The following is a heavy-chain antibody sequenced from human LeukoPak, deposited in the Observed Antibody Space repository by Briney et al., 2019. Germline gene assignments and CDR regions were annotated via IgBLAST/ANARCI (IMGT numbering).Heavy chain of an antibody. Sequence: SSETLSLTCAVYVGSFSGYYWSWIRQPPGKGLEWIGEINHSGSTNYNSSLKSRVTISVDTSKNQFSLKLSSVTAADTAVYYCARGYYGSGSHCCHMDVWGKGTTITVSS. J-gene: IGHJ6*03. CDR1: VGSFSGYY. CDR2: INHSGST. CDR3: ARGYYGSGSHCCHMDV. V-gene: IGHV4-34*01. D-gene: IGHD3-10*01.